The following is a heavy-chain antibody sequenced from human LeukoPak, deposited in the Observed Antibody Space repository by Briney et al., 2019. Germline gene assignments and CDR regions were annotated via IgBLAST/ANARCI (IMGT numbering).Heavy chain of an antibody. CDR2: INHSGST. Sequence: PSETLSLTCTVSGGSISSRNYYWGWIRQPPGEGLEWIGEINHSGSTNYNPSLKSRVTISVDTSKNQFSLKLSSVTAADTAVYYCARRANSSGWLYYFDYWGQGTLVTVSS. CDR3: ARRANSSGWLYYFDY. D-gene: IGHD6-19*01. CDR1: GGSISSRNYY. J-gene: IGHJ4*02. V-gene: IGHV4-39*07.